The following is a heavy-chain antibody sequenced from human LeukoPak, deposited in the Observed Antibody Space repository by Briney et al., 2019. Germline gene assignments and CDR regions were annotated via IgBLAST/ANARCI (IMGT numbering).Heavy chain of an antibody. J-gene: IGHJ6*02. V-gene: IGHV3-30-3*01. Sequence: GGSLRLSCAASGFTFSSYAMHWVRQAPGKGLEWVAAISYDGSNKYYADSVKGRFTISRDNSKNTLYLQMNSLRAEDTAVYYCARWNCSSTSCYFNYYYYYGMDVWGQGTTVTVSS. CDR2: ISYDGSNK. CDR3: ARWNCSSTSCYFNYYYYYGMDV. CDR1: GFTFSSYA. D-gene: IGHD2-2*01.